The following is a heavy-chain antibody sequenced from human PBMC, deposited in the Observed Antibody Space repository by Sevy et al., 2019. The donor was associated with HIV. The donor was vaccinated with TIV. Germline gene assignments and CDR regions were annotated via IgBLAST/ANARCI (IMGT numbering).Heavy chain of an antibody. CDR3: AKASYYYDSSGYPQDY. CDR1: GFTFSSYG. V-gene: IGHV3-30*18. CDR2: ISYDGSNK. D-gene: IGHD3-22*01. Sequence: GVSLRLSCAASGFTFSSYGMHWVRQAPGKGLEWVAVISYDGSNKYYADSVKGRFTISRDNSKNTLYLQMNSLRAEDTAVYYCAKASYYYDSSGYPQDYWGQGTLVTVSS. J-gene: IGHJ4*02.